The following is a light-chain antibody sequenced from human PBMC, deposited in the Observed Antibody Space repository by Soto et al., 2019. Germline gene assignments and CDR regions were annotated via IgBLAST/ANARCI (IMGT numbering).Light chain of an antibody. Sequence: QSVLTQPPSVSEAPRQRVTISCSGSSSNIGNNAVNWYQQLPGKAPKLLIYYDDLLPSGVSDRFSGSKSGTSASLAISGLQSEEEADYYCAAGDDSLGVVFGTGTKLTVL. CDR2: YDD. CDR3: AAGDDSLGVV. V-gene: IGLV1-36*01. CDR1: SSNIGNNA. J-gene: IGLJ1*01.